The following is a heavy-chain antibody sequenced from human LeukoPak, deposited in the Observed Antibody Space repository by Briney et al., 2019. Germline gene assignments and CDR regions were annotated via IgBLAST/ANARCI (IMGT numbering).Heavy chain of an antibody. CDR1: GFTVSSNY. Sequence: NPGGSLRLSCAASGFTVSSNYMSWVRQSPGKGLEWIGNIYSNGNTYYNASLKSRVTMYIDTSKNQFFLKLSSVTAADTAMYYCAKSNGYGLIDYWGQGTLVTVSS. V-gene: IGHV4-59*04. CDR3: AKSNGYGLIDY. CDR2: IYSNGNT. J-gene: IGHJ4*02. D-gene: IGHD5-12*01.